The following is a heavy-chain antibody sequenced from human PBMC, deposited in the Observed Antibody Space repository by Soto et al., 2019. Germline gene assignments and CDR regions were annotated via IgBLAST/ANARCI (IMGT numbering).Heavy chain of an antibody. Sequence: GGSLRLSCAASGFTFGRYAMTWVRQAPGKGLEWVSSLSGSGSSTYYADSVKGRFTISRDNSKNTLYLQMNSLRAEDTAVYYCARDEVGLSFDYWGQGTLVTVSS. CDR3: ARDEVGLSFDY. CDR1: GFTFGRYA. J-gene: IGHJ4*02. CDR2: LSGSGSST. V-gene: IGHV3-23*01.